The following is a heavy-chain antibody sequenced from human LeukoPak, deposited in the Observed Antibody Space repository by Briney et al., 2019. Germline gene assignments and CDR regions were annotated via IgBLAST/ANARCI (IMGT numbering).Heavy chain of an antibody. CDR1: GFTFDDYG. Sequence: PGGSLRLSCAASGFTFDDYGMSWVRHAPGKGLEWVSGINWNGGSTGYADSVKGRFTISRDNAKNSLYLQMNSLRAEDTALYHCARGGSSWYSDENWFDPWGQGTLVTVSS. D-gene: IGHD6-13*01. CDR2: INWNGGST. J-gene: IGHJ5*02. CDR3: ARGGSSWYSDENWFDP. V-gene: IGHV3-20*01.